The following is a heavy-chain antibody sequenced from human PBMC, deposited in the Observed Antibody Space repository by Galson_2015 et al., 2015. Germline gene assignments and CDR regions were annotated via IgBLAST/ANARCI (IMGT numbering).Heavy chain of an antibody. CDR2: IIPIFGTA. V-gene: IGHV1-69*13. CDR3: ARSKNFVQLVHSRPLYSRMDA. CDR1: GGTFSSYA. D-gene: IGHD6-6*01. Sequence: SVKVSCKASGGTFSSYAISWVRQAPGHGLEWMGGIIPIFGTANYAQKFQGRVTITADESTSTAFMELSSLRSEDTAVHYCARSKNFVQLVHSRPLYSRMDASRQGPTVTVAS. J-gene: IGHJ6*02.